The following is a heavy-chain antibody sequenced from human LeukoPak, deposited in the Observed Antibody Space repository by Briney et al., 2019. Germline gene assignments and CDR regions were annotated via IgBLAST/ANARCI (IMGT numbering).Heavy chain of an antibody. CDR1: GGSISSYY. J-gene: IGHJ4*02. V-gene: IGHV4-59*08. D-gene: IGHD2-8*01. CDR2: IYYTGST. CDR3: ARHQNGGTYPIDY. Sequence: SETQSLICTVSGGSISSYYWSWIRQTPGKGLEYIGNIYYTGSTDYNPSLKSRVTISVDSSKNQFSLKLSSVTAADTALYYCARHQNGGTYPIDYWGQGTLLTLSS.